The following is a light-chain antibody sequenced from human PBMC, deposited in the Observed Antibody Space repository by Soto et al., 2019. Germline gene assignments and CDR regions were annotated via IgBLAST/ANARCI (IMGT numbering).Light chain of an antibody. J-gene: IGKJ1*01. CDR2: GAS. CDR3: QQYNNWPPGT. Sequence: EIVLTQSPGTLSLSPGERATLSCRASQSVSSSYLAWYQQKPGQAPRLLIYGASARATGIPARFSASGTGTDFTLTISDVQPEDFAVYYCQQYNNWPPGTFGQGTKVDIK. CDR1: QSVSSSY. V-gene: IGKV3-20*01.